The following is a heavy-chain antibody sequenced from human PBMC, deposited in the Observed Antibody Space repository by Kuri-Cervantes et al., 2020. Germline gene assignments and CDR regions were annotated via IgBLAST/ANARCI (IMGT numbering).Heavy chain of an antibody. V-gene: IGHV3-33*01. CDR2: ISLDGSKK. CDR1: GFTFGSYS. Sequence: LSLTCAASGFTFGSYSMHWVRQAPGKGLEWVAVISLDGSKKYSAESMKGRFTISRDNSKDTLYLQMNSLRVEDTALYYCAREGFGSWGGYYFDYWGQGTLVTVSS. CDR3: AREGFGSWGGYYFDY. J-gene: IGHJ4*02. D-gene: IGHD3-10*01.